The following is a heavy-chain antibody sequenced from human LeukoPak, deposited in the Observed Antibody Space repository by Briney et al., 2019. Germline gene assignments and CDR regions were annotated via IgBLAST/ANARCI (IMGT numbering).Heavy chain of an antibody. CDR2: ISWDGGST. V-gene: IGHV3-43D*04. D-gene: IGHD2-2*02. J-gene: IGHJ4*02. CDR1: GFTFDDYA. Sequence: GGSLRLSCAASGFTFDDYAMHWVRQAPGKGLEWVSLISWDGGSTYYADSVKGRFTISRDNSKSSLYLQMNSLRAEDTALYYCAKDSRGVVPAAIDYWGQGTLVTVSS. CDR3: AKDSRGVVPAAIDY.